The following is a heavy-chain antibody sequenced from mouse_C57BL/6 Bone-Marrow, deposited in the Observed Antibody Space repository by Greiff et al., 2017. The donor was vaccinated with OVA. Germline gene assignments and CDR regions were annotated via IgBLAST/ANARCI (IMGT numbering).Heavy chain of an antibody. J-gene: IGHJ4*01. CDR1: GYSITSGYY. CDR3: ARDRKEMDY. V-gene: IGHV3-6*01. Sequence: VQLQESGPGLVKPSQSLSLTCSVTGYSITSGYYWNWIRQFPGNKLEWMGYISYDGSNNYNPSLKNRISITRDTSKNQFFLKLNSVTTEDTATYYCARDRKEMDYWGQGTSVTVSS. CDR2: ISYDGSN.